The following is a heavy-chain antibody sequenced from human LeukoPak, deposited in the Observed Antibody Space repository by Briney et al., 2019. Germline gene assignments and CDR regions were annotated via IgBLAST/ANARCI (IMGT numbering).Heavy chain of an antibody. V-gene: IGHV3-7*01. CDR1: GFTFSSYC. D-gene: IGHD3-3*01. Sequence: GGSLTLFCAASGFTFSSYCVICLRRAPGRGRVGVANIKQDGSEKYYVDSVKGRFTISRDNAKNSLYLQMNSLRAEDTAAYYCARPVYDFWSGYYFLDYWGQGTLVTVSS. J-gene: IGHJ4*02. CDR2: IKQDGSEK. CDR3: ARPVYDFWSGYYFLDY.